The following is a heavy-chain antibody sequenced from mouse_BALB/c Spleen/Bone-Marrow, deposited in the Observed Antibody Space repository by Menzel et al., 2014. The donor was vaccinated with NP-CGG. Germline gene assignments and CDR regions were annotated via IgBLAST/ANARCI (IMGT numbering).Heavy chain of an antibody. J-gene: IGHJ3*01. CDR3: ARRGYYGTFLFAY. CDR1: GYSITSDSA. Sequence: EVKLVESGPGLVKPSQSLSLTCTVTGYSITSDSAWNWIRQFPGNKLAWMAYISYSGSTTYNPSLKSRISITRDTSKNQFFLQLNSVTTEDTATYYCARRGYYGTFLFAYWGQGTLVTVSA. D-gene: IGHD2-1*01. V-gene: IGHV3-2*02. CDR2: ISYSGST.